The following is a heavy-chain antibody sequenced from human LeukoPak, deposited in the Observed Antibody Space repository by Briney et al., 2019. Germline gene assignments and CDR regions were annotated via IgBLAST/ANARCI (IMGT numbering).Heavy chain of an antibody. J-gene: IGHJ4*02. D-gene: IGHD6-13*01. CDR2: IGTAGVT. CDR3: ARSSSWYYFDY. V-gene: IGHV3-13*04. CDR1: GFTFSSYD. Sequence: GGSLRLSCAASGFTFSSYDMHWVRQATGKGLEWVSAIGTAGVTYYPGSVKGRFTISRENAKNSLYLQMNSLRAGDTAVYYCARSSSWYYFDYWGQGTLVTVSS.